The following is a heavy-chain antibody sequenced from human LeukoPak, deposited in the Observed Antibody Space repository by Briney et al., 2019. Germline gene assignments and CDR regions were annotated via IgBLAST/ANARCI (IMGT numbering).Heavy chain of an antibody. V-gene: IGHV3-15*01. D-gene: IGHD3-10*01. CDR1: GFSFSNAW. Sequence: GGSLRLSCAASGFSFSNAWMSWVRQAPGKGLEWIGRIRSKADGGTTDYVAPVKDRFTISRDDSKNTLYLQMNSLKTEDTAVYYCATDDVARGVWDCWGQGTLVTVSS. CDR3: ATDDVARGVWDC. J-gene: IGHJ4*02. CDR2: IRSKADGGTT.